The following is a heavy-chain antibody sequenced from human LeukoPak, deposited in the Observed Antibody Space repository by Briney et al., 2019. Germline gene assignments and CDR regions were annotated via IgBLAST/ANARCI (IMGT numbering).Heavy chain of an antibody. J-gene: IGHJ5*02. CDR3: AKVSDYAWGSYRYPFDN. D-gene: IGHD3-16*02. V-gene: IGHV3-23*01. CDR2: ISGTGST. Sequence: GGTLRLSCAASGFTFSNYGMSWARQAPGKGLEWVSGISGTGSTYYADSVEGRFTISRDNSKNTLFLQMNSLRAEDTAVYYCAKVSDYAWGSYRYPFDNWGQGTLVTVSS. CDR1: GFTFSNYG.